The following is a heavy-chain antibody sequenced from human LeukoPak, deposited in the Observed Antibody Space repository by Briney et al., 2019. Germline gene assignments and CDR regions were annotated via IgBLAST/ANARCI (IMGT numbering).Heavy chain of an antibody. CDR1: GFNVYSDY. D-gene: IGHD3-22*01. Sequence: PGGSLRLSCAASGFNVYSDYMSWVRQAAGKGLEWVSVMSSGGSTYYADSVKGRFTISRDNSKNTLYLEMNTLRGEDTAVYYCARAAADKGYYYDSSGYWAFDSWGQGTLVTVSS. CDR2: MSSGGST. V-gene: IGHV3-53*01. J-gene: IGHJ4*02. CDR3: ARAAADKGYYYDSSGYWAFDS.